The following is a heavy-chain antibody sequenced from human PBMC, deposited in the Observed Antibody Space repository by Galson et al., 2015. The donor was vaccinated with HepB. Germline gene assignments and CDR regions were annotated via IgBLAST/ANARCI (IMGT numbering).Heavy chain of an antibody. D-gene: IGHD3-10*01. J-gene: IGHJ5*02. V-gene: IGHV1-18*01. CDR2: INTYNGDT. CDR1: DYTFTNYG. CDR3: ARANPAMVRGVTGWFDP. Sequence: SVKVSCKASDYTFTNYGISWVRQAPGQGLEWMGWINTYNGDTNYAQNFQGRVTLTRDASISTAYMELSRLRSDDTAVYYCARANPAMVRGVTGWFDPWGQGTLVTVSS.